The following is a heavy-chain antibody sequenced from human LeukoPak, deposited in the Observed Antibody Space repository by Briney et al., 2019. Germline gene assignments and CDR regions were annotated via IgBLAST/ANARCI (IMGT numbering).Heavy chain of an antibody. D-gene: IGHD1-26*01. CDR3: ARVNESGELLLGSDY. CDR2: INPNSGGT. V-gene: IGHV1-2*02. CDR1: GYTFAGYY. J-gene: IGHJ4*02. Sequence: ASVKVSCKASGYTFAGYYMHWVRQAPGQGLEWMGWINPNSGGTNYAQKFQGRVTMTRDTSISTAYMELSRLRSDDTAVYYCARVNESGELLLGSDYWGQGTLVTVSS.